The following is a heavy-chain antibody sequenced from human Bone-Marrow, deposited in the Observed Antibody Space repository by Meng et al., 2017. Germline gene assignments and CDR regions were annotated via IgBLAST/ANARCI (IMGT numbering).Heavy chain of an antibody. CDR1: GFTLRSYA. D-gene: IGHD5-24*01. Sequence: QVQLVESGGGVVQPGSSLRLSCAASGFTLRSYAMHWVRQAPGKGLEWVAVISYDGSTKYYADSVKGRFTISRDNSKSSLYLQMNSLRAEDTAVYYCTVDGPDYWGQGTLVTVSS. CDR3: TVDGPDY. CDR2: ISYDGSTK. J-gene: IGHJ4*02. V-gene: IGHV3-30-3*01.